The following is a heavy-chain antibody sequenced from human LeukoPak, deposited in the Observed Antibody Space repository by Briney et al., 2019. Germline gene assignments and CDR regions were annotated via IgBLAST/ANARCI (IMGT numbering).Heavy chain of an antibody. J-gene: IGHJ6*02. D-gene: IGHD1-1*01. CDR2: IYYSGST. Sequence: RASETLSLTCTVSGGSISSGGYYWSWIRQHPGKGLEWIGYIYYSGSTYYNPSLKSRVTISVDTSKNQFSLKLSSVTAADTAVYYCARGQLEWENYYYGMVVWGQGTTVTVSS. CDR1: GGSISSGGYY. CDR3: ARGQLEWENYYYGMVV. V-gene: IGHV4-31*03.